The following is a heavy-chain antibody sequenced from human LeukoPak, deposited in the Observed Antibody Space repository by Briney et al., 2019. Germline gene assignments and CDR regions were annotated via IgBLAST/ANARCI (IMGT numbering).Heavy chain of an antibody. V-gene: IGHV3-7*01. J-gene: IGHJ4*02. CDR1: GFTFNSYW. Sequence: PGGSLRLSCAVSGFTFNSYWMTWVRQAPGKGLEWVANIKQDGSEKYSVDSVKGRFTISRDNAKNSLYMQMNSLRAEDTAVYYCAGAKIAVAVNFDYWGQGTLVTVSS. CDR3: AGAKIAVAVNFDY. CDR2: IKQDGSEK. D-gene: IGHD6-19*01.